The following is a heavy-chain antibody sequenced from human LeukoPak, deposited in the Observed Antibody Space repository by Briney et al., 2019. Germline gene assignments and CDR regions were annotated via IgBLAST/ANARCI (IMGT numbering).Heavy chain of an antibody. CDR2: IKQDESEK. V-gene: IGHV3-7*01. D-gene: IGHD3/OR15-3a*01. CDR3: VRETHERKTDFWTDYYYYYYMDV. J-gene: IGHJ6*03. Sequence: QPGGPLRLSCTASGFTFSSYWMSWVRQAPGKGLEWVANIKQDESEKYYADSVEGRFTISRDNAKNSLYLQMNSLSAEDAAVYYCVRETHERKTDFWTDYYYYYYMDVWGKGTTVTVSS. CDR1: GFTFSSYW.